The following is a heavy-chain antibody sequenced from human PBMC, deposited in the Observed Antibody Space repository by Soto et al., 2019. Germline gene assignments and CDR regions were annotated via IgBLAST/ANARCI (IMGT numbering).Heavy chain of an antibody. V-gene: IGHV3-7*01. CDR1: GFTFSSYW. J-gene: IGHJ6*02. CDR2: IKQDGSNK. D-gene: IGHD3-3*01. Sequence: GGSLRLSCAASGFTFSSYWMSWVRQAPGKGLEWVANIKQDGSNKYYVDSVKGRFTISRDNSKNTLYLQMNSLRAEDTAVYYCARDVNDLTYYYGMDVWGQGTTVTVSS. CDR3: ARDVNDLTYYYGMDV.